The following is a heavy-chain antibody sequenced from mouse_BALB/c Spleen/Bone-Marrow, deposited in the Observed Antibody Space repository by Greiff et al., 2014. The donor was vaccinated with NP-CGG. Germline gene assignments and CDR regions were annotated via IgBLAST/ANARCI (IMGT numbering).Heavy chain of an antibody. CDR2: IYPGSGST. J-gene: IGHJ4*01. CDR1: GYTFTDYV. Sequence: QVTLKESGPELVKPGASVKMSCKASGYTFTDYVISWVKQRTGQGLEWIGEIYPGSGSTYYNEKFEGKATLTADKSSNTAYMQLSSLTSEDSAVYFCARGLGLPFYAMDYWGQGTSVTVSS. D-gene: IGHD3-1*01. V-gene: IGHV1-77*01. CDR3: ARGLGLPFYAMDY.